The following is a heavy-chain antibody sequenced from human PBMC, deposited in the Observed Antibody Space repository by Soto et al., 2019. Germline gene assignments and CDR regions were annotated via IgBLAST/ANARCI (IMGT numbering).Heavy chain of an antibody. Sequence: QVQLQESGPGLVKPSETLSLTCTVSGGSLNISCWSWIRQPPGKGLEWIGFICYSGSTKYNPSLESRVTMTVDPSKNYFSQKVSSVTAADTAVYYCARGAYYVSPWGHGTLVTVSS. CDR1: GGSLNISC. CDR3: ARGAYYVSP. J-gene: IGHJ5*02. V-gene: IGHV4-59*01. D-gene: IGHD3-16*01. CDR2: ICYSGST.